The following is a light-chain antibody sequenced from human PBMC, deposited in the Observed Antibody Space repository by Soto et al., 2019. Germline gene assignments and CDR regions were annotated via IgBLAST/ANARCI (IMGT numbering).Light chain of an antibody. J-gene: IGLJ1*01. CDR2: EVS. CDR3: SSYTSSSTLV. Sequence: QSVLTQPASVSGSPGQSITISCTGTSSDVGGYHYVSWYQQHPGKAPKVMIYEVSNRPSGVSNRFSGSKSGNTASLTISGLQAEYEADYYCSSYTSSSTLVFGTGTKLTVL. V-gene: IGLV2-14*01. CDR1: SSDVGGYHY.